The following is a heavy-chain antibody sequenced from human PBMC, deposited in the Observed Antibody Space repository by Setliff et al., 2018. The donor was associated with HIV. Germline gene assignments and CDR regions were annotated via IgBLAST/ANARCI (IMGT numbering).Heavy chain of an antibody. CDR3: ARARRAGSGPKYFQH. J-gene: IGHJ1*01. CDR2: INHSGST. V-gene: IGHV4-34*01. CDR1: GGSFTGYY. D-gene: IGHD2-15*01. Sequence: SETLSLTCAVYGGSFTGYYWTWIRQPPGKGLEWIGEINHSGSTNYNPSLRSRVTMSVDKSKNQFSLRLSSVTAADTAVYYCARARRAGSGPKYFQHWGQGTLVTVSS.